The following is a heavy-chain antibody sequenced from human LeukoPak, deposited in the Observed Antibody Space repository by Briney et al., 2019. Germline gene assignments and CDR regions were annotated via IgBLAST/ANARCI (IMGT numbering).Heavy chain of an antibody. CDR3: TRNGFSSGLDY. CDR1: GFTFSSCE. CDR2: ISSSGSTR. J-gene: IGHJ4*02. Sequence: GGSLRLSCAASGFTFSSCEMNWVRQAPGKGLEWVSYISSSGSTRYYADSVKGRFTISRDDAKNSLYLQMNSLRAEDTAVCYCTRNGFSSGLDYWGQGTLVTVSS. V-gene: IGHV3-48*03. D-gene: IGHD6-19*01.